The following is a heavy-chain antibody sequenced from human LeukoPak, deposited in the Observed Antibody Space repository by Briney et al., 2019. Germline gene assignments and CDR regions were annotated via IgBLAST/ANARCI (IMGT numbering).Heavy chain of an antibody. J-gene: IGHJ4*02. CDR2: INHSGST. Sequence: SETLSLTCAVYGGSFSGYYWSWIRQPPGKGLEWIGEINHSGSTNYNPSLKSRVTISIDKSKNQFSLTLTSVTAADTAVYYCATASSKSLPNWGQGTLVTVSS. D-gene: IGHD5/OR15-5a*01. V-gene: IGHV4-34*01. CDR1: GGSFSGYY. CDR3: ATASSKSLPN.